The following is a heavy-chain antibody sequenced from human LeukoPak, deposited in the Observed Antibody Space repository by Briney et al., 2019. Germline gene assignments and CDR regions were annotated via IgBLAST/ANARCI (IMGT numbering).Heavy chain of an antibody. CDR2: IGLDGAQK. CDR1: GFTFSSHS. D-gene: IGHD5-24*01. J-gene: IGHJ4*02. CDR3: ARCRGLQSEFDC. Sequence: GGSLRLFCAASGFTFSSHSMGWVRQAPGKGLECVATIGLDGAQKDFVDSVKGRFTLSRDNAKNSLFLEMNRLRVEDTAVYYCARCRGLQSEFDCWGQGTLVTVSS. V-gene: IGHV3-7*01.